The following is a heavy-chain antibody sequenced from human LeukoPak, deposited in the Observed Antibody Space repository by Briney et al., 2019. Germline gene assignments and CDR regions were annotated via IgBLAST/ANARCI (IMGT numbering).Heavy chain of an antibody. V-gene: IGHV1-24*01. CDR3: AFSGYSYGYSFDY. CDR1: GYTLTELS. J-gene: IGHJ4*02. Sequence: ASVKVSCKVSGYTLTELSMHWVRQAPGKGLERMGGFDPEDGETIYAQKFQGRVTMTEDTSTDTAYMELSSLRSEDTAVYYCAFSGYSYGYSFDYWGQGTLVTVFS. D-gene: IGHD5-18*01. CDR2: FDPEDGET.